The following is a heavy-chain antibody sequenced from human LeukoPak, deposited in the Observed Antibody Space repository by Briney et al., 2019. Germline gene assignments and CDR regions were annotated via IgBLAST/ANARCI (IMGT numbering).Heavy chain of an antibody. CDR1: GFIFSSYA. CDR3: ARDWYEDY. V-gene: IGHV3-23*01. Sequence: GGSLRLACAASGFIFSSYAMTWVRQAPGKVLEWVSAISSSVGSTYYADSGKGRFTISRANSKNTLYLQMNSQRAEHTAVYDCARDWYEDYWGQGSLVTVYS. J-gene: IGHJ4*02. D-gene: IGHD6-13*01. CDR2: ISSSVGST.